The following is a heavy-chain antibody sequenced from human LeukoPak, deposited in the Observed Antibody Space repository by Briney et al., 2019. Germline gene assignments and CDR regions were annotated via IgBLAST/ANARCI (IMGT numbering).Heavy chain of an antibody. D-gene: IGHD6-6*01. J-gene: IGHJ4*02. CDR2: IYPGDSDT. V-gene: IGHV5-51*01. CDR1: GYNFISYW. CDR3: ARPVDSSSSSFDY. Sequence: GESLKISCKGSGYNFISYWIGWVRQMPGKGLEWMGIIYPGDSDTRYSPSFQGQVTISADKSISTASLQSSSLKASDTAMYYCARPVDSSSSSFDYWGQGTLVTVSS.